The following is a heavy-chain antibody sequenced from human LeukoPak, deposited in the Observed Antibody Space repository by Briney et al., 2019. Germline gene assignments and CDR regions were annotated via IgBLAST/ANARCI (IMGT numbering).Heavy chain of an antibody. CDR1: GFTFSSYE. J-gene: IGHJ4*02. Sequence: GGSLRLSCAASGFTFSSYEMNWVRQAPGKGLEWVSVIYSGGSTYYADSVKGRFTISRDNSKNTLYLQMNSLRAEDTAVYYCASSAGDYWGQGTLVTVSS. V-gene: IGHV3-53*01. CDR2: IYSGGST. CDR3: ASSAGDY.